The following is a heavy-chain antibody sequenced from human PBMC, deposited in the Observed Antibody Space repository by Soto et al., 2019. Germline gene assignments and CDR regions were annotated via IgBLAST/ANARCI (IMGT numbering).Heavy chain of an antibody. CDR2: IYYSGST. V-gene: IGHV4-59*01. J-gene: IGHJ4*02. CDR1: GGSISSYY. D-gene: IGHD2-8*01. CDR3: ARGYCTNGVCYPYYLDY. Sequence: QVQLQESGPGLVKPSETLSLTCTVSGGSISSYYWSWIRQPPGNGLEWIGYIYYSGSTNYNPSLKSRVTISVDTSKNQFALKLSSVTAADTAVYYCARGYCTNGVCYPYYLDYWGQGTLVTVSS.